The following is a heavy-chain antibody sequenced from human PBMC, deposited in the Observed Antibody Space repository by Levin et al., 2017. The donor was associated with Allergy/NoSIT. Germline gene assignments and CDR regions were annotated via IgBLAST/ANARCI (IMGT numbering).Heavy chain of an antibody. Sequence: GESLKISCAASGFRLYDYWMSWVRQVPGKGLEWVANINQAGSVIYFEDSLKDRFFVSRDNAKNSLYLQMTSLRAEDTAVYYCVRDNWNDVGWGQGTLVTVSS. V-gene: IGHV3-7*01. CDR1: GFRLYDYW. CDR2: INQAGSVI. D-gene: IGHD1-20*01. CDR3: VRDNWNDVG. J-gene: IGHJ4*02.